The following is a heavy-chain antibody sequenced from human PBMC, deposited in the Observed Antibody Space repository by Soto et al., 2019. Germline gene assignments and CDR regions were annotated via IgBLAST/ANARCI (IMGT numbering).Heavy chain of an antibody. Sequence: SETLSLTCTVSGGSISSYYWSWIRQPPGKGLEWIGYIYYSGSTNYNPSLKSRVTISVDTSKNQFSLKLSSVTAADTAVYDGARTVPAAMLVYAFDIWGQGTMVTVSS. CDR2: IYYSGST. D-gene: IGHD2-2*01. CDR3: ARTVPAAMLVYAFDI. V-gene: IGHV4-59*01. J-gene: IGHJ3*02. CDR1: GGSISSYY.